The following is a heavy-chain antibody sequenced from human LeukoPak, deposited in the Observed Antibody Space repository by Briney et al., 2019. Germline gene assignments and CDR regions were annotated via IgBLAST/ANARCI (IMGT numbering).Heavy chain of an antibody. V-gene: IGHV3-7*03. CDR2: IKQDGSEK. J-gene: IGHJ4*02. CDR1: GFTFSSYW. CDR3: ARDKGDYDTSGSLFVF. D-gene: IGHD3-22*01. Sequence: PGGSLRLSCAASGFTFSSYWMSWVRQVPRKGLEWVANIKQDGSEKYYVDSVKGRFTISRDNAKNSLYLQMNSLRAEDTAMYYCARDKGDYDTSGSLFVFGGQGTLVTVSS.